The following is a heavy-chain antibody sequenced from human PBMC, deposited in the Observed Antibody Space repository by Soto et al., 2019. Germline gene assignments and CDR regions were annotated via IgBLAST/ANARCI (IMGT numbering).Heavy chain of an antibody. CDR2: ISSSSSTI. CDR1: GFTFSSYS. Sequence: PGGSLRLSCAASGFTFSSYSMNWVRQAPGKGLEWVSYISSSSSTIYYADSVKGRSTISRDNAKNSLYLQMNSLRDEDTAVYYCARSARGRFLGWFDPWGQGTLVTVSS. CDR3: ARSARGRFLGWFDP. V-gene: IGHV3-48*02. D-gene: IGHD3-3*01. J-gene: IGHJ5*02.